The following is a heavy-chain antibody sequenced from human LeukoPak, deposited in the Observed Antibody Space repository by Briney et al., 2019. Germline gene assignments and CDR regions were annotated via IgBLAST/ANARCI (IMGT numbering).Heavy chain of an antibody. Sequence: SETLSLTCTVSGGSVSSGSYYWSWIRQPPGKGLEWIGYIYYSGSTNYNPSPKSRVTISVDTSKNQFSLKLSSVTAADTAVYYCARVVYRYSSSWPYYYYYMDVWGKGTTVTVSS. V-gene: IGHV4-61*01. CDR3: ARVVYRYSSSWPYYYYYMDV. J-gene: IGHJ6*03. D-gene: IGHD6-13*01. CDR2: IYYSGST. CDR1: GGSVSSGSYY.